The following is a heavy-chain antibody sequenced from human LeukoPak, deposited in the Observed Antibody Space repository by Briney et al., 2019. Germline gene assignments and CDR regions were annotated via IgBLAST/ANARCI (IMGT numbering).Heavy chain of an antibody. V-gene: IGHV3-53*01. D-gene: IGHD2-15*01. CDR2: IYSDNT. J-gene: IGHJ4*02. CDR3: AKDRYCSGGSCYSAFDY. CDR1: GFTVSSNS. Sequence: GGSLRLSCTVSGFTVSSNSMSWVRQAPGKGLEWVSFIYSDNTHYSDSVKGRSTISRDNSKNTLYLQMNSLRAEDTAVYYCAKDRYCSGGSCYSAFDYWGQGTLVTVSS.